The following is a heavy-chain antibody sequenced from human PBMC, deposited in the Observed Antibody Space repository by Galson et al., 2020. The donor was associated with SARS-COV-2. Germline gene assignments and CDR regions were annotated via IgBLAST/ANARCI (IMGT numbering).Heavy chain of an antibody. CDR2: IIPIFGTA. D-gene: IGHD6-13*01. Sequence: SVKVSCKASGGTFSSYAISWVRQAPGQGLEWMGGIIPIFGTANHAQKFQGRVTITADESTSTAYMELSSLRSEDTAVYYCARAFLAKIAAAGVGYYGMDVWGQGTTVTVSS. CDR1: GGTFSSYA. J-gene: IGHJ6*02. V-gene: IGHV1-69*13. CDR3: ARAFLAKIAAAGVGYYGMDV.